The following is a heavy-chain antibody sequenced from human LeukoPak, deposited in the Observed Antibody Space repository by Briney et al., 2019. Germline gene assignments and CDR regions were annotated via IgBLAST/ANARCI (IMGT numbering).Heavy chain of an antibody. CDR2: ISWNSGSI. D-gene: IGHD6-13*01. J-gene: IGHJ6*03. V-gene: IGHV3-9*01. CDR3: AKGGIAAAGNYYYYYMDV. Sequence: GGSLRLSCAASGFTFDDYAMHWVRQAPGKGLEWFSGISWNSGSIGYADSVKGRFTISRDNAKNSLYLQMNSLRAEDTALYYCAKGGIAAAGNYYYYYMDVWGKGTTVTVSS. CDR1: GFTFDDYA.